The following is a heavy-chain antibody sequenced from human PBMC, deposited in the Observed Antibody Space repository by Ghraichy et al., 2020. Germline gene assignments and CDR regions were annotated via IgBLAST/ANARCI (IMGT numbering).Heavy chain of an antibody. D-gene: IGHD3-10*01. CDR3: AKDPRSHSD. V-gene: IGHV3-23*01. Sequence: GGSLRLSCAASGFTFSSYGMTWVRQAPGKGLEWVSAISGSGGSTYYADSVKGWFTISRDNSKSTLYLQMNSLRADDTAVYYCAKDPRSHSDWGQGTLVTVSS. J-gene: IGHJ4*02. CDR1: GFTFSSYG. CDR2: ISGSGGST.